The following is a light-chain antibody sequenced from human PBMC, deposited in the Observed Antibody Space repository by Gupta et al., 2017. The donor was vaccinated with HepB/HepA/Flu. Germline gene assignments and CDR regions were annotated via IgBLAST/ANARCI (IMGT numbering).Light chain of an antibody. CDR1: QGITNY. J-gene: IGKJ4*01. CDR3: HQSSRTPHLT. V-gene: IGKV1-39*01. CDR2: ATS. Sequence: DVQMTQSPSSLSASVGDRVTITCRASQGITNYLNWYQQRPGKAPNLLIYATSTLQTGVPSRFSGSGSGTDFTLTSISLQPEDFATYYCHQSSRTPHLTFGGGTKVEIK.